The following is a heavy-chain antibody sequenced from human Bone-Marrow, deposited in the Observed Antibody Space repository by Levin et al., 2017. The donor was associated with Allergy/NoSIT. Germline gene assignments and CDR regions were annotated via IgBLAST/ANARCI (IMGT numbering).Heavy chain of an antibody. D-gene: IGHD6-13*01. Sequence: LSLTCAASGFPFNYYAMHWVRPAPGKGLEWVAVISSNGGDEFYADSVKGRFTVSRDNSKNTVFLNMNSLRAEDTAVYHCAKETTAGNIYFYGMDVWGLGTTVTVSS. J-gene: IGHJ6*02. CDR1: GFPFNYYA. V-gene: IGHV3-30*18. CDR3: AKETTAGNIYFYGMDV. CDR2: ISSNGGDE.